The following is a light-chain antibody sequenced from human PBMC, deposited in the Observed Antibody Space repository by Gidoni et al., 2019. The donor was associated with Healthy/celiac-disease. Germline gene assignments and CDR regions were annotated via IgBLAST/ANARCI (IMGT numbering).Light chain of an antibody. CDR3: QQYDNLPLT. V-gene: IGKV1-33*01. Sequence: DIQMTQSPSSLSASVGDRVTITCQASQDISNYLNWYQQKPRKAPKLLIYDASNLETGVPSRFSGSGSGTDFTFTISSLQPEDIATYYYQQYDNLPLTFGQGTRLEIK. CDR1: QDISNY. J-gene: IGKJ5*01. CDR2: DAS.